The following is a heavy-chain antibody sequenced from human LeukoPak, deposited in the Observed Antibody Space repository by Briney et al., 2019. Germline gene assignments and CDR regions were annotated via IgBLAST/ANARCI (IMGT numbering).Heavy chain of an antibody. Sequence: GGSLRLSCAASGFTFSYYGMHWVRQAPGKGLEWVAFIRYDGNDKFYADSVKGRFTISRDTSKNTLYLQMNSLRTEDTAVYYCAKWSTYSGFDYWGQGTLVTVSS. CDR2: IRYDGNDK. D-gene: IGHD5-12*01. J-gene: IGHJ4*02. V-gene: IGHV3-30*02. CDR1: GFTFSYYG. CDR3: AKWSTYSGFDY.